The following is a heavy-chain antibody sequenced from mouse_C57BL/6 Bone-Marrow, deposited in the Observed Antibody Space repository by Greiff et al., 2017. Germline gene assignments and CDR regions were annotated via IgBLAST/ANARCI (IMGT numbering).Heavy chain of an antibody. V-gene: IGHV1-9*01. Sequence: QVQLQQSGAELMKPGASVKLSCKATGYTFTGYWIEWVKQRPGHGLEWIGEIIPGSGSTNYNEKFKGKATFTADTSSNTAYMQLSSLTTEDSAIYYSAREGHWYDGSSYGYGWYFDVWGTGTTVTVSS. CDR3: AREGHWYDGSSYGYGWYFDV. CDR1: GYTFTGYW. CDR2: IIPGSGST. D-gene: IGHD1-1*01. J-gene: IGHJ1*03.